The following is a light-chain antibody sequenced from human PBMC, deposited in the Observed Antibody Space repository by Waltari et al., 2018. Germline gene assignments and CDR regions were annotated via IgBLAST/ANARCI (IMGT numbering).Light chain of an antibody. V-gene: IGLV2-23*02. Sequence: QSALTQPASVSGSPGQSVTISCTGTSSDVGCYNLVSWYQQHPGKAPKLMIYEVSKRPSGVPNRFSGSKSGNTASLTISGLQAEDEADYYCCSYAGSSTWVFGRGTKLTVL. J-gene: IGLJ3*02. CDR2: EVS. CDR3: CSYAGSSTWV. CDR1: SSDVGCYNL.